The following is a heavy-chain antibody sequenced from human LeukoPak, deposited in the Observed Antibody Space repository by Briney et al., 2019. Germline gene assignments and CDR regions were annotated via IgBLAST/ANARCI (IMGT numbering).Heavy chain of an antibody. CDR1: GGSISSYY. CDR3: ARPGIAATGAFDC. J-gene: IGHJ4*02. CDR2: IYYSGST. V-gene: IGHV4-59*08. D-gene: IGHD6-13*01. Sequence: SETLSLTCTVSGGSISSYYWSWIRQPPGKGLEWIGYIYYSGSTNYNPSLKSRVSISVDTSKNQFSLNLTSVTAADTAVYFCARPGIAATGAFDCWGQGTLVTVSS.